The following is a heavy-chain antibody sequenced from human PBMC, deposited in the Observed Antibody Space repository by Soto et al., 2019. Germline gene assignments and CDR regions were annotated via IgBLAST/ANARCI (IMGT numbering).Heavy chain of an antibody. J-gene: IGHJ5*02. CDR2: ITSNGGST. CDR1: GFTFSTYA. D-gene: IGHD3-9*01. CDR3: AKERGAHDILTGNWFAP. Sequence: PGGSLRLSCSASGFTFSTYAMHWVRQAPGKGLEYVSAITSNGGSTYYADSVKGRFTISRDNSKNTLYLQMNSLRAEDTAVYYCAKERGAHDILTGNWFAPWGQGTLVTVSS. V-gene: IGHV3-64*04.